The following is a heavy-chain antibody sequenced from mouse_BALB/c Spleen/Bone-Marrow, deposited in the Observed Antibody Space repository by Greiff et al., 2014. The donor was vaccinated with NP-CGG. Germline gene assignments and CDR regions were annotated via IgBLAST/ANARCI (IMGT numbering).Heavy chain of an antibody. V-gene: IGHV3-5*02. Sequence: DVTLVESGPGLVKPSQTVSLTCTVTGISITTGNYRWSWIRQFPGNKLEWIGYIYYSGTITYNPSLTSRTTITRDTSKNQFFLEMNSLTAEDTATYYCARYYGNYFDYWGQGTTLSVSS. D-gene: IGHD2-1*01. CDR1: GISITTGNYR. J-gene: IGHJ2*01. CDR3: ARYYGNYFDY. CDR2: IYYSGTI.